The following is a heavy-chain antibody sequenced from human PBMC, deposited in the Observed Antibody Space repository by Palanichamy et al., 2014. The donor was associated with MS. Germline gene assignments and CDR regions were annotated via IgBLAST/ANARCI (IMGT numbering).Heavy chain of an antibody. Sequence: EVQLVESGGGLVKPGGSLRLSCAASGFTFSSYGMNWVRQAPGKGLEWVSSISSSSYIYYADSVKGRFTISRDNAKNSLYLQMNSLRAEDTAVYYCARYSGSYYFDYWGQGTLVTVSS. CDR1: GFTFSSYG. V-gene: IGHV3-21*01. CDR3: ARYSGSYYFDY. D-gene: IGHD1-26*01. CDR2: ISSSSYI. J-gene: IGHJ4*02.